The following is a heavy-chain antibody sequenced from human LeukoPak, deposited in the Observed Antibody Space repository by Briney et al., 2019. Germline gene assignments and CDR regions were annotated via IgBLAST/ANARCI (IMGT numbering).Heavy chain of an antibody. J-gene: IGHJ1*01. CDR3: ARGKDSSGYLDN. CDR2: LHSGGFT. CDR1: GFTANSNY. Sequence: GGSLRLSCAAFGFTANSNYMGWVRQAPGGGLEWVSLLHSGGFTYYVDSVKGRFTISRDNSKNTLYLQMNSLRAEDTAVYYCARGKDSSGYLDNWGQAILVTVSS. V-gene: IGHV3-66*01. D-gene: IGHD3-22*01.